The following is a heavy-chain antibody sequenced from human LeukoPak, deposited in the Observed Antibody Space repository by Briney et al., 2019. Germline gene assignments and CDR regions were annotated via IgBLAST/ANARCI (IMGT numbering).Heavy chain of an antibody. Sequence: PGGSLRLSCAASGFTVSSSYINWVRQVPGKGLEWVSVIYSGGSPFYADSVKGRFTISRDNYKNTLYLQMNSLRGEDTAMYFCARGRLSDFWGQGTLVTVSS. CDR1: GFTVSSSY. V-gene: IGHV3-66*02. CDR3: ARGRLSDF. J-gene: IGHJ4*02. CDR2: IYSGGSP.